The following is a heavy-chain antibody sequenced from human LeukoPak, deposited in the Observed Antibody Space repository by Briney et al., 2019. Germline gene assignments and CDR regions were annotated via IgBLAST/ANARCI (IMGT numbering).Heavy chain of an antibody. CDR1: GFTFSSYG. J-gene: IGHJ4*02. CDR2: ISYDGSNK. CDR3: AKDDASSGLFDY. V-gene: IGHV3-30*18. Sequence: GRSLRLSCAASGFTFSSYGMHWVRRAPGKGLEWVAVISYDGSNKYYADSVKGRFTISRDNSKSTLYLQMNSLRAEDTAVYYCAKDDASSGLFDYWGQGTLVTVSS. D-gene: IGHD6-19*01.